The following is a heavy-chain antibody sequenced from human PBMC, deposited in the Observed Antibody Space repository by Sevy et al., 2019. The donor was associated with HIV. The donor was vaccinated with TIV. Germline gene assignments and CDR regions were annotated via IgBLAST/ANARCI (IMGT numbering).Heavy chain of an antibody. V-gene: IGHV3-23*01. CDR2: ISGSGGST. CDR1: GFTFSSYA. J-gene: IGHJ4*02. Sequence: GGSLRLSCAASGFTFSSYAMSWVRQAPGKGLEWVSAISGSGGSTYYADSVKGRFTTSRDNSKNTLYLQMNSLRAEDTAVYYCAKDKEWELLRNFDYWGQGTLVTVSS. CDR3: AKDKEWELLRNFDY. D-gene: IGHD1-26*01.